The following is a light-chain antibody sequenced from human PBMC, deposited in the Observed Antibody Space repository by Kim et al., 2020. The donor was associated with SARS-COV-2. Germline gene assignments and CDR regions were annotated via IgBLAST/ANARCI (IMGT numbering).Light chain of an antibody. Sequence: ALGQTVRIKCQGDSLRSYYASWYQQRPGQAPVLLIYEKNNRPSGIPDRFSGSSSGNTASLTITGAQAEDEADYYCNSRESGVNHVVFGGGTRLTVL. CDR1: SLRSYY. V-gene: IGLV3-19*01. CDR3: NSRESGVNHVV. CDR2: EKN. J-gene: IGLJ3*02.